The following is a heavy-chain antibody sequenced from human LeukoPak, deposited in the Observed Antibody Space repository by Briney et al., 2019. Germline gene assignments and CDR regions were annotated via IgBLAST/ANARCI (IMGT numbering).Heavy chain of an antibody. CDR2: INHSGST. Sequence: SETLSLTCAVYGGSFSGYYWSWIRQPPGKGLEWIGEINHSGSTNYNPSLKSRVTISVDTSKNQFSLKLSSVAATDTAVYFCARLRFDLWSGYTHPYFDYWGQGTLVTVSS. D-gene: IGHD3-3*01. CDR3: ARLRFDLWSGYTHPYFDY. V-gene: IGHV4-34*01. CDR1: GGSFSGYY. J-gene: IGHJ4*02.